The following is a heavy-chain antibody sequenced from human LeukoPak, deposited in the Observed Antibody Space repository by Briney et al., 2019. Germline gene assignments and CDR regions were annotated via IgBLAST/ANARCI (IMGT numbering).Heavy chain of an antibody. CDR1: GFALSSHW. CDR2: VNRDGSET. J-gene: IGHJ6*02. Sequence: GGSLRLSCAASGFALSSHWMTWVRQVPGRGPEWVTNVNRDGSETYYLDSVKGRFTISKDNAKNSLYPQMNSLRAEDTALYHCARNNGMDVWGQGTTVIVSS. V-gene: IGHV3-7*03. CDR3: ARNNGMDV.